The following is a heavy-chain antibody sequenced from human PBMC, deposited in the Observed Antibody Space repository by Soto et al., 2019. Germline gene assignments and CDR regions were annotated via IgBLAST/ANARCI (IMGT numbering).Heavy chain of an antibody. CDR1: GGSISSSSYY. J-gene: IGHJ3*02. Sequence: PSETLCLTCTVSGGSISSSSYYWGWIRQPPGKGLEWIGSIYYSGSTYYNPSLKSRVTISVDTSKNQFSLKLSSVTAADTAVYYCAWRYCSSTSCYDLDAFDIWGQGTMVTVSS. CDR2: IYYSGST. V-gene: IGHV4-39*01. D-gene: IGHD2-2*01. CDR3: AWRYCSSTSCYDLDAFDI.